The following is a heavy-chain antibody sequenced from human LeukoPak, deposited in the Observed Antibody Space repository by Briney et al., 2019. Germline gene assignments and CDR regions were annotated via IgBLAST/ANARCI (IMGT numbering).Heavy chain of an antibody. J-gene: IGHJ4*02. D-gene: IGHD4-17*01. Sequence: GRSLRLSCTASGFTFGDYAMSWVRQAPGKGLEWVGFIRSKAYGGTTEYAASVKGRFTISRDDSKSIAYLQMNGLKTEDTAVYYCTRCPPYGDYADYWGQGTLVTVSS. CDR3: TRCPPYGDYADY. V-gene: IGHV3-49*04. CDR2: IRSKAYGGTT. CDR1: GFTFGDYA.